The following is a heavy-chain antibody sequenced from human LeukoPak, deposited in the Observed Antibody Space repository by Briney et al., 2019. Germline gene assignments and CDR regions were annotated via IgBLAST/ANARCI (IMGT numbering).Heavy chain of an antibody. J-gene: IGHJ5*02. Sequence: SETLSLTCAVYGGSFSGYYWSWIRQPPGKGLEWIGEINHSGSTNYNPSLKSRVTISVDTSKNQFSLKLSSVTAADTAVYYCARGHIMGATRTFDPWGQGSLVTVSS. CDR3: ARGHIMGATRTFDP. D-gene: IGHD1-26*01. V-gene: IGHV4-34*01. CDR2: INHSGST. CDR1: GGSFSGYY.